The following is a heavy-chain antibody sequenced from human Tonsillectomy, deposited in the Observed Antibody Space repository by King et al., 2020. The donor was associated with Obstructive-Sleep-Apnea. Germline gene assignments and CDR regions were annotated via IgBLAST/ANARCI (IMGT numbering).Heavy chain of an antibody. CDR2: INSDGSSI. J-gene: IGHJ4*02. CDR3: ARAGYNYEPPDY. D-gene: IGHD3-22*01. CDR1: GFTFSGYW. Sequence: VQLVQSGGGLVQPGGSLRLSCAASGFTFSGYWMHWVRQAPGKGLVWVSRINSDGSSISYADSVKGRFTISRDNAKNTVYLQMNSLRVEDTAVYYCARAGYNYEPPDYWGQGTLVTVSS. V-gene: IGHV3-74*02.